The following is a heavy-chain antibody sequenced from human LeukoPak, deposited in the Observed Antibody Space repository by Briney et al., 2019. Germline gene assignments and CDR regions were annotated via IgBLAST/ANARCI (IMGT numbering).Heavy chain of an antibody. V-gene: IGHV1-8*01. J-gene: IGHJ4*02. D-gene: IGHD3-22*01. CDR3: ARESLYDSSGYYRFFDY. Sequence: ASVKVSCKASGYTFTSYDINWVRQATGQGLEWMGWMNPNSGNTGYAQKFQGRVTMTTDTSTSTAYMELRSLRSDDTAVYYCARESLYDSSGYYRFFDYWGQGTLVTVSS. CDR2: MNPNSGNT. CDR1: GYTFTSYD.